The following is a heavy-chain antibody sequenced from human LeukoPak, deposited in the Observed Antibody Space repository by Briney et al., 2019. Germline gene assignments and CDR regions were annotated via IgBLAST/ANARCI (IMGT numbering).Heavy chain of an antibody. CDR3: ATDLTSRQMIVVGLGY. CDR1: GFTFSSYA. J-gene: IGHJ4*02. D-gene: IGHD3-22*01. V-gene: IGHV3-30*04. CDR2: TSYDGSNK. Sequence: GGSLRLSCAASGFTFSSYAMYWVRQAPGKVLEWVAVTSYDGSNKYYGDSMKGRCILSRDNSKNTLYLEMSSLRPEDTAVYFCATDLTSRQMIVVGLGYWGQGTLVTVSS.